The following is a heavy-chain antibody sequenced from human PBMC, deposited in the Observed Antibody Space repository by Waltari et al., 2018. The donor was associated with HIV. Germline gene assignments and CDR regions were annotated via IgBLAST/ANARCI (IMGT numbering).Heavy chain of an antibody. J-gene: IGHJ4*02. Sequence: QLLPQSSRPGLVQPSETLSLTCTVSGGSTSSRSCSSGWPRKPPEKGLEWIGSIYYSGRTYYTPALKSRVIISVETSKNQFSVKLSSVTAADTAVYYCARMGQTDDILTGHHYWGQGTLVTVSS. CDR2: IYYSGRT. CDR1: GGSTSSRSCS. CDR3: ARMGQTDDILTGHHY. V-gene: IGHV4-39*01. D-gene: IGHD3-9*01.